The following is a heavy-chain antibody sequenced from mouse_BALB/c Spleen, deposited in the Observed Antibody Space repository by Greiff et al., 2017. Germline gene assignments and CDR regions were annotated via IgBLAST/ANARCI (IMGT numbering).Heavy chain of an antibody. V-gene: IGHV10-1*02. CDR3: VRHGAMDY. CDR2: IRSKSNNYAT. J-gene: IGHJ4*01. Sequence: EVKLVESGGGLVQPKGSLKLSCAASGFTFNTYAMNWVRQAPGKGLEWVARIRSKSNNYATYYADSVKDRFTISRDDSQSMLYLQMNNLKTEDTAMYYFVRHGAMDYWGQGTSVTVSS. CDR1: GFTFNTYA.